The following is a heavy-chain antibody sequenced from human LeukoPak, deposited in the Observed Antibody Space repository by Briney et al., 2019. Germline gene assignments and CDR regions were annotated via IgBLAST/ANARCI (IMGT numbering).Heavy chain of an antibody. CDR3: ARAQTMIVVGVVGY. J-gene: IGHJ4*02. D-gene: IGHD3-22*01. V-gene: IGHV3-33*01. CDR2: IWYDGSNK. CDR1: GFTFSSYG. Sequence: GGSLRLSCAASGFTFSSYGMHWVRQAPGKGLEWVAVIWYDGSNKYYADSVKGRFTISRDNSKNTLYLQMNSLRAEDTAVYYCARAQTMIVVGVVGYWGQGTLVTVSS.